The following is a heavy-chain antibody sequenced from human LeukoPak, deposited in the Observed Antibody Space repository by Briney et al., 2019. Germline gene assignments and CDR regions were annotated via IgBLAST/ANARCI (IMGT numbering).Heavy chain of an antibody. CDR3: ASRYPGTIVALGLWGY. Sequence: SETLSLTCTVSGGSISSSSYYWGWIRQPPGKGLEWIGSIYYSGSTYYNPSLKSRVTISVDTSKNQFSLKLSSVTAADTAVYYCASRYPGTIVALGLWGYWGQGTLVTVSS. CDR2: IYYSGST. J-gene: IGHJ4*02. V-gene: IGHV4-39*01. CDR1: GGSISSSSYY. D-gene: IGHD5-12*01.